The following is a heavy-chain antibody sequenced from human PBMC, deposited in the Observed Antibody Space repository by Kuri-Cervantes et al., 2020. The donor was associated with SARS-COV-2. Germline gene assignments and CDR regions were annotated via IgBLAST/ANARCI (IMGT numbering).Heavy chain of an antibody. CDR2: ISYDGSDK. CDR1: GFTFSNFG. J-gene: IGHJ6*02. V-gene: IGHV3-30*03. CDR3: ARGAAAADYFVYGMDV. D-gene: IGHD6-13*01. Sequence: GGSLRLSCAASGFTFSNFGMHWVRQAPGKGLEWVTLISYDGSDKYYADSVKGRFTISRDNSKRTLFLQMNSLRAEDTAEYYCARGAAAADYFVYGMDVWGRGTTVTVSS.